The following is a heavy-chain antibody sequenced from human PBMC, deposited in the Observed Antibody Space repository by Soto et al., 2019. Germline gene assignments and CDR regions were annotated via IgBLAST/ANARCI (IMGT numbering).Heavy chain of an antibody. CDR2: INHSGST. CDR3: ARRDRDPGVKLRYFDWLLLSWFDP. Sequence: SETLALTCAVYGRSCSGYYWSWIRQPPGKGLEWIGEINHSGSTNYNPSLKSRVTISVDTSKNQFSLKLSSVTAADTAVYYCARRDRDPGVKLRYFDWLLLSWFDPWGQGTLVTVSS. CDR1: GRSCSGYY. J-gene: IGHJ5*02. D-gene: IGHD3-9*01. V-gene: IGHV4-34*01.